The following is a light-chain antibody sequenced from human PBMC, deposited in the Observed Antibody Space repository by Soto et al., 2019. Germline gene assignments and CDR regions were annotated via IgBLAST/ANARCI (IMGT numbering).Light chain of an antibody. CDR1: QTITTY. CDR3: QQSYSPLLT. CDR2: GAS. V-gene: IGKV1-39*01. J-gene: IGKJ4*01. Sequence: DIQMTQSPSSLSASVGDRVTITCRASQTITTYLNWYKQKPGKAPNLLIYGASNLQSGVPSRFSGRGSGTDFTLTISSLQPEDFATYYCQQSYSPLLTFGGGTKV.